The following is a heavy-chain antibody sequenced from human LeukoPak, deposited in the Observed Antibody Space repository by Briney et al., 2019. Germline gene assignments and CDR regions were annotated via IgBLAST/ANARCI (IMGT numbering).Heavy chain of an antibody. V-gene: IGHV3-30*02. CDR3: AKDLSTNFYDSSAFFNY. Sequence: PGGSLRLSCAASGFTFSDYGMHWVRQAPGKGLEWVAFIRYDRSNKYYADSVKGRSTISRDNSENTVYLQMNSLRDEDTAVYYCAKDLSTNFYDSSAFFNYWGQGTLVIVSS. J-gene: IGHJ4*02. CDR2: IRYDRSNK. CDR1: GFTFSDYG. D-gene: IGHD3-22*01.